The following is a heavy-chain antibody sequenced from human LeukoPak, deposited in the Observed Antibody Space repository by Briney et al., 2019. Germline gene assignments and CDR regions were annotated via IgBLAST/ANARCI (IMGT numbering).Heavy chain of an antibody. D-gene: IGHD2-2*01. J-gene: IGHJ6*03. CDR1: GGSISSSSYY. CDR2: IYTSGST. V-gene: IGHV4-61*05. CDR3: ARGRTYQLLVGYYYYYMDV. Sequence: SETLSLTCTVSGGSISSSSYYWGWIRQPPGKGLEWIGRIYTSGSTNYNPSLKSRVTMSVDTSKNQFSLKLSSVTAADTAVYYCARGRTYQLLVGYYYYYMDVWGKGTTVTISS.